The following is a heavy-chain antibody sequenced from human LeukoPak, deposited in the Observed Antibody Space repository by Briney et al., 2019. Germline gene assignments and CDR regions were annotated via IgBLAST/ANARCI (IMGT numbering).Heavy chain of an antibody. V-gene: IGHV4-59*01. Sequence: SETLSLTCTVSGGSISSYYWSWIRQPPGKGLEWIGYIYYSGSTNYNPSLKSRVTISVDTSKNQFSLKLSSVTAADTAVYYCAREAPPRITMVRGVFDYWGQGTLVTVSS. J-gene: IGHJ4*02. D-gene: IGHD3-10*01. CDR2: IYYSGST. CDR1: GGSISSYY. CDR3: AREAPPRITMVRGVFDY.